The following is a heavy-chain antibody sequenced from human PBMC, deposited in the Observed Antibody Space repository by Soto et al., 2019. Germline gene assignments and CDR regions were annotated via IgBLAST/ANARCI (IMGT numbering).Heavy chain of an antibody. D-gene: IGHD3-3*01. CDR2: IFYSGST. V-gene: IGHV4-31*03. CDR3: ARGQSGDFWSGYPLDY. Sequence: TSETLSLTCTVSGGSISSGGYYWSWIRQHPGKGLEWIGYIFYSGSTYYNPSLKSRVSISLDTSQNQFSLKLSSVTPADTAVYYCARGQSGDFWSGYPLDYWGQGTLVTVSS. J-gene: IGHJ4*02. CDR1: GGSISSGGYY.